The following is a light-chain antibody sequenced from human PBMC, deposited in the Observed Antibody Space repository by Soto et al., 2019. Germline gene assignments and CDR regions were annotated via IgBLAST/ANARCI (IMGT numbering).Light chain of an antibody. J-gene: IGLJ2*01. CDR3: AAWDDSLNGVV. V-gene: IGLV1-44*01. CDR1: SSNIGSKT. CDR2: SNN. Sequence: QSVLTQPPSASGTPGQRVTISCSGSSSNIGSKTVNWYQQLPGTAPKLLIYSNNQRPSGVPDRFSGSKSGTSASLAISGPQSEDEADYHCAAWDDSLNGVVFGGGTKLTVL.